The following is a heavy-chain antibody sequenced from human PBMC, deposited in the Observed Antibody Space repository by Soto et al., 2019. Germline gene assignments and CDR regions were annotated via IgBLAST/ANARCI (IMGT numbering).Heavy chain of an antibody. CDR2: IYYSGST. CDR1: GGSISSGGYY. Sequence: QVQLQESGPGLVKPSQTLSLTCTVSGGSISSGGYYWSWIRQHPGKGLEWIGYIYYSGSTYYNPSTRSRVTISVDTSKNQFSLKLSSVTAGDTAVYYCRGGRAMSPLDYWGQGTLVTVSS. V-gene: IGHV4-31*03. D-gene: IGHD2-2*01. J-gene: IGHJ4*02. CDR3: RGGRAMSPLDY.